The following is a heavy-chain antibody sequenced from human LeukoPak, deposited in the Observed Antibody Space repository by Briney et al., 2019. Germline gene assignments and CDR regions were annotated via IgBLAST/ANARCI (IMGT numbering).Heavy chain of an antibody. CDR3: ARGGGGRVRNWFDP. CDR2: INHSGST. V-gene: IGHV4-34*01. CDR1: GGSFSGYY. Sequence: SETPSLTCAVYGGSFSGYYWSWIRQPPGKGLEWIGEINHSGSTNYNPSLKSRVTISVDTSKNQFSLKLSSVTAADTAVYYCARGGGGRVRNWFDPWGQGTLVTVSS. D-gene: IGHD2-15*01. J-gene: IGHJ5*02.